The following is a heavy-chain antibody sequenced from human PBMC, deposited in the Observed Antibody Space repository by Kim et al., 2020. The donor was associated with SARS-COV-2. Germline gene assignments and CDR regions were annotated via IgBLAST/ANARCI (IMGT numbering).Heavy chain of an antibody. CDR2: INPNSGGT. V-gene: IGHV1-2*02. CDR1: GYTFTGYY. CDR3: ARVAARPGYYYYYGMDV. J-gene: IGHJ6*02. D-gene: IGHD6-6*01. Sequence: ASVKVSCKASGYTFTGYYMHWVRQAPGQGLEWMGWINPNSGGTNYAQKFQGRVTMTRDTSISTAYMELSRLRSDDTAVYYCARVAARPGYYYYYGMDVWGQGTTVTVSS.